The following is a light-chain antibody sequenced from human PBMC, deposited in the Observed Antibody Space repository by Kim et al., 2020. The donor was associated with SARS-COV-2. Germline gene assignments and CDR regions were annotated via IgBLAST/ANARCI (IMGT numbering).Light chain of an antibody. CDR2: GAS. CDR1: QSISTN. J-gene: IGKJ1*01. CDR3: QQYNDWPWT. V-gene: IGKV3-15*01. Sequence: EIVMTQSPVTLSVSPGERVTLSCRASQSISTNLGWYQQKPGQAPRLLIYGASTRATGIPARFSGSGSGTEFTLTISSLQSEDFAVYCCQQYNDWPWTFGQGTKVEIK.